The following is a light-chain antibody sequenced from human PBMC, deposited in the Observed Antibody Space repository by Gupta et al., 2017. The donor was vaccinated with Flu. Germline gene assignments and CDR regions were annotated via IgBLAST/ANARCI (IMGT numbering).Light chain of an antibody. CDR1: TGAVATSHY. V-gene: IGLV7-46*01. CDR3: LLSYNGPRV. CDR2: DTT. Sequence: QTVVTQEPSLTVSPGGTVTLSCGPSTGAVATSHYAYWFQQKPGQAPRTLIYDTTKKHSWTPSRFSGSLIGGKATLTLSGAQADDEADYYCLLSYNGPRVFGGGTKLTVL. J-gene: IGLJ3*02.